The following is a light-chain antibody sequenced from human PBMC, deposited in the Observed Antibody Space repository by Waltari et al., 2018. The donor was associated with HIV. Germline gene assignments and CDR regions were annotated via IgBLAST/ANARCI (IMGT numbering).Light chain of an antibody. CDR3: QLANSFPPIT. J-gene: IGKJ5*01. CDR2: AG. Sequence: DIQMTQSPSSSSACVGDRVTITCRASLGPCSWLSWYQQKPGKAPKLLMYAGQTGVPSRFSGSGSWTDFTLSISNVQPEDFATYYCQLANSFPPITFGQGTRLEVK. V-gene: IGKV1-12*01. CDR1: LGPCSW.